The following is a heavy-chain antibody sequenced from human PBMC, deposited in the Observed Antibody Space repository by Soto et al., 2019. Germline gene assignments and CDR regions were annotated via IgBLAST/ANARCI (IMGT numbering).Heavy chain of an antibody. D-gene: IGHD1-7*01. V-gene: IGHV3-7*01. J-gene: IGHJ4*02. CDR2: IKEDGSQK. Sequence: ESGGGLVQPGGSLRLSCAASGFTFNTYWMTWVRQAPGKGLEWVANIKEDGSQKYYVESVKGRFTISRDNAEKSLNLQMNSLKVEDTAVYYCARGGQSGTGDYWGQGTLVTVS. CDR3: ARGGQSGTGDY. CDR1: GFTFNTYW.